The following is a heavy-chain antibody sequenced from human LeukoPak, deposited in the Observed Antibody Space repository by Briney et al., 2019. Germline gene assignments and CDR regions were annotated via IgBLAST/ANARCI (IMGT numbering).Heavy chain of an antibody. CDR1: GFTFSGSA. Sequence: GGSLRLSCAASGFTFSGSAMSWVRQAPGEGLEWVSLISYSGANSYYTDSVRGRFTISRDNSKDTLFLQMNSLRAEDTAVYYCTTELTSYDILTGYTTYDYWGQGTLVTVSS. D-gene: IGHD3-9*01. J-gene: IGHJ4*02. CDR2: ISYSGANS. V-gene: IGHV3-23*01. CDR3: TTELTSYDILTGYTTYDY.